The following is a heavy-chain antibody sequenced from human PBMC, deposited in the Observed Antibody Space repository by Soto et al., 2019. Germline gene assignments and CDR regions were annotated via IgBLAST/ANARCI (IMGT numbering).Heavy chain of an antibody. CDR1: GYSFTSYW. D-gene: IGHD6-19*01. CDR3: ARSHRHDTGGSGYFDY. J-gene: IGHJ4*02. Sequence: PGESLKISCKGSGYSFTSYWIGWVRQMPGKGLEWMGIIYPGDSDTRYSPSFQGQVTISADKSISTAYLQWSSLKASDTAMYYCARSHRHDTGGSGYFDYWGQGTLVTVSS. V-gene: IGHV5-51*01. CDR2: IYPGDSDT.